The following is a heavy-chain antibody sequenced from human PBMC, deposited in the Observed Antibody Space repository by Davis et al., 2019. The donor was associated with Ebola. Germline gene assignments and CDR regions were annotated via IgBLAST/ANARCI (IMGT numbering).Heavy chain of an antibody. V-gene: IGHV3-23*01. CDR1: GFTFSNYA. Sequence: GESLKISCVASGFTFSNYAMSWVRQAPGKGLEYVSSITAGGSTYNADSVKGRFTISRDNSKDTLYLQMNSLRAEDTAVYYCAKDPYQWLVTPPDSWGQGALVTVS. CDR3: AKDPYQWLVTPPDS. CDR2: ITAGGST. J-gene: IGHJ4*02. D-gene: IGHD6-19*01.